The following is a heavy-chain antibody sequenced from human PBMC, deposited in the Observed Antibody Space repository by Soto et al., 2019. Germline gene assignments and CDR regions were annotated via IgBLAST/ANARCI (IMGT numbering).Heavy chain of an antibody. V-gene: IGHV1-69*01. J-gene: IGHJ6*01. D-gene: IGHD1-1*01. Sequence: QVQLVQSGAEVKKPGSSVKVSCKASGGTFGNFTISWVRQAPGQGLEWMGGIIPLFQTANYALKFQGRVKITADESTTTAYMELNSLRSEDTAVYYCARWSHWNPLYYSGMDVWGKGLRSSSPQ. CDR3: ARWSHWNPLYYSGMDV. CDR2: IIPLFQTA. CDR1: GGTFGNFT.